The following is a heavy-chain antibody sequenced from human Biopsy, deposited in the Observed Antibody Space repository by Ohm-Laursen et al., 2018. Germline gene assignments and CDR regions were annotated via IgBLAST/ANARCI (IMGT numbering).Heavy chain of an antibody. CDR3: AKEVFSAVGTSGFDP. J-gene: IGHJ5*02. CDR2: ISGSGGRT. CDR1: GFTFSNYA. D-gene: IGHD1/OR15-1a*01. V-gene: IGHV3-23*01. Sequence: GSLRLSCTASGFTFSNYAMSWVCQAPGKGLEWVSGISGSGGRTYYAESMKGRFTISRDNSKKTVYLQMKSLRAEDTAVYYCAKEVFSAVGTSGFDPWGQGTLVTVSS.